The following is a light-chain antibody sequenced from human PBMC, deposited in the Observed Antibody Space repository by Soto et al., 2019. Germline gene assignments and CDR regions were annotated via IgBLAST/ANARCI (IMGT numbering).Light chain of an antibody. Sequence: QSALTQPHSVSGSPGQSVTISCTGTSSDVGNYNYVSWYRQHPGKAPKLMIYDVAQRPSGVPDRFSGSKSGNTASLTISGLQAEDEADYYCCSYAGSYTWVFGGGTKLTVL. CDR2: DVA. CDR1: SSDVGNYNY. CDR3: CSYAGSYTWV. J-gene: IGLJ3*02. V-gene: IGLV2-11*01.